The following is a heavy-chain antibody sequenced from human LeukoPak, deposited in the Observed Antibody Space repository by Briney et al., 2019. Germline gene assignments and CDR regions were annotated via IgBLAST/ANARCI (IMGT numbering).Heavy chain of an antibody. CDR3: ERDFGEAAVGVRNDY. CDR1: GFTFSSYA. V-gene: IGHV3-30*04. J-gene: IGHJ4*02. Sequence: GRSLRLSCAASGFTFSSYAMHWVRQAPGKGLEWVAVISYDGSNKYYADSVKGRFTISRDNSKNTLYLQMNSLRAEDTAVYYCERDFGEAAVGVRNDYWGQGTLVTVSS. D-gene: IGHD6-13*01. CDR2: ISYDGSNK.